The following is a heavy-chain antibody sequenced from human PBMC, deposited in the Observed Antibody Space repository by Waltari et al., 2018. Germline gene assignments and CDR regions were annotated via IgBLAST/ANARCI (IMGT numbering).Heavy chain of an antibody. CDR2: IYYSGST. CDR1: GGSISSSSYY. J-gene: IGHJ4*02. Sequence: TLSLTCTVSGGSISSSSYYWGWVRQPPGKGLEWIGSIYYSGSTYYNPSLKSRVTISVDTSKNQFSLRVSSVTAADTAVFYCARMVRGYCSSTSCHTDHWGQGTLVTVSS. V-gene: IGHV4-39*07. CDR3: ARMVRGYCSSTSCHTDH. D-gene: IGHD2-2*01.